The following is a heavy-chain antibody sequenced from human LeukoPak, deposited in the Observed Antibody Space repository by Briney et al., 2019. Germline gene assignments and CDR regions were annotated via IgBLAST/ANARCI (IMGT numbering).Heavy chain of an antibody. Sequence: GGALRLSCAASGFTFSSYAMAWVRQAPGKGLEWVSAISGSRNNTYYADSVKGRFTISRDNSKNTLYLQMNSLRAEDTAVYYCAKWGCSGGSCYPFDYWGQGTLVTVSS. CDR2: ISGSRNNT. D-gene: IGHD2-15*01. CDR1: GFTFSSYA. J-gene: IGHJ4*02. V-gene: IGHV3-23*01. CDR3: AKWGCSGGSCYPFDY.